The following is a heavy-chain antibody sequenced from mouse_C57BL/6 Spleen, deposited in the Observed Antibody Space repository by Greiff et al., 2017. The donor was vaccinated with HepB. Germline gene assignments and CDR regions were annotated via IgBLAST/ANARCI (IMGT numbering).Heavy chain of an antibody. J-gene: IGHJ1*03. Sequence: DVHLVESGGGLVKPGGSLKLSCAASGFTFSDYGMHWVRQAPEKGLEWVAYISSGSSTIYYADTVKGRFTISRDNAKNTLFLQMTSLRSEDTAMYYCARGSNYYGSSSYFDVWGTGTTVTVSS. CDR2: ISSGSSTI. CDR3: ARGSNYYGSSSYFDV. CDR1: GFTFSDYG. V-gene: IGHV5-17*01. D-gene: IGHD1-1*01.